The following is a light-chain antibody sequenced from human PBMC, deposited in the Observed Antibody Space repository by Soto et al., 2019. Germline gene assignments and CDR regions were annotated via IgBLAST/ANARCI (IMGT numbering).Light chain of an antibody. J-gene: IGKJ1*01. CDR3: QHYGSSWT. CDR2: GAS. V-gene: IGKV3-20*01. CDR1: QSVSSSY. Sequence: ETVLTQSPGTLSLSPGERATXXXXASQSVSSSYLAWYXQKPGXXPXXLIYGASSRATGIPDRFSASGSGTDFTLPISRLEPEDFAVDYCQHYGSSWTFGQGTKVDIK.